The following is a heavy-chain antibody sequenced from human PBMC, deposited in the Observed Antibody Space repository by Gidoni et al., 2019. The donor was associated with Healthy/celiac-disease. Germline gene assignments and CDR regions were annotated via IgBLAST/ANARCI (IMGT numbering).Heavy chain of an antibody. CDR2: IYHSGST. D-gene: IGHD2-15*01. J-gene: IGHJ3*02. CDR3: ARDFPRGYCSGGSCTLHDAFDI. Sequence: QVQLQESGPGLVKPSETLSLTCTVSGYSISSGYYWGWIRQPPGKGLEWIGSIYHSGSTYYNPSLKGRVTISVDTSKNQFSLKLSSVTAADTAVYYCARDFPRGYCSGGSCTLHDAFDIWGQGTMVTVSS. CDR1: GYSISSGYY. V-gene: IGHV4-38-2*02.